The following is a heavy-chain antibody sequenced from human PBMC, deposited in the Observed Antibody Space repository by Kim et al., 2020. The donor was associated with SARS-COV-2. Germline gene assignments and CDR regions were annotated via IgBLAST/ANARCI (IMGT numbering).Heavy chain of an antibody. CDR1: GYTFTTYW. J-gene: IGHJ4*02. Sequence: GESLKISCKGSGYTFTTYWIGWVRQMPGKGLEWMGLIYPGDSDTRYSPSFQGQVTFSAAKSISTAYLQWSSLKVSDTAMYYCARMGSNMPRAGDYWGQGTLVTVSA. V-gene: IGHV5-51*01. CDR3: ARMGSNMPRAGDY. CDR2: IYPGDSDT. D-gene: IGHD4-4*01.